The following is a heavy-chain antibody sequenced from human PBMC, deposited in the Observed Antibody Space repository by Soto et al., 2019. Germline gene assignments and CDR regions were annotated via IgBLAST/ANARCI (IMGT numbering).Heavy chain of an antibody. J-gene: IGHJ3*02. Sequence: GGSLRLSCAASGFTFSSYSMNWVRQAPGKGLEWVSSISSSSSYIYYADSVKGRFTISRDNAKNSLYLQMNSLRAEDTAVYYCAREGTIFGVVTDAFDIWGQGTMVTVSS. CDR3: AREGTIFGVVTDAFDI. V-gene: IGHV3-21*01. D-gene: IGHD3-3*01. CDR1: GFTFSSYS. CDR2: ISSSSSYI.